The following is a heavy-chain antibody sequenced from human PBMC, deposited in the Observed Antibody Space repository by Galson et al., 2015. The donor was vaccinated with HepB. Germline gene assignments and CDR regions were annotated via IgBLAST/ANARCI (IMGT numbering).Heavy chain of an antibody. CDR2: IIPSFGAP. V-gene: IGHV1-69*06. CDR3: AKSERRIYYGSGNYYGLDV. Sequence: SVKVSCKASGDTFSYAINWVRQAPGQGLEWMGGIIPSFGAPNSAQNFQGRVTMTEDRSTDTAYMELSSLRSEDTAVYFCAKSERRIYYGSGNYYGLDVWGQGTTVTVSS. J-gene: IGHJ6*02. D-gene: IGHD3-10*01. CDR1: GDTFSYA.